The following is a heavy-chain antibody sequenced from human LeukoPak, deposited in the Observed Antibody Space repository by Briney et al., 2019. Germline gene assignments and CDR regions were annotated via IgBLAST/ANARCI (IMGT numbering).Heavy chain of an antibody. J-gene: IGHJ5*02. CDR2: IVVGSGNT. D-gene: IGHD3-22*01. CDR3: AAETYYYDSSGPP. V-gene: IGHV1-58*01. Sequence: SVKVSCKAPGFTFTSSAVQWVRQARGQRLEWIGWIVVGSGNTNYAQKFQERVTITRDMSTSTAYMELSSLRSEDTAVYYCAAETYYYDSSGPPWGQGTLVTVSS. CDR1: GFTFTSSA.